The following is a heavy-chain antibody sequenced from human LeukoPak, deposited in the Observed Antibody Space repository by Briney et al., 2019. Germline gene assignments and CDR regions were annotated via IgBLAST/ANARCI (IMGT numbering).Heavy chain of an antibody. CDR3: ARLEMATITTYYYYYMDV. J-gene: IGHJ6*03. V-gene: IGHV4-59*01. CDR2: IYYSGST. Sequence: PSETLSLTCTVSGGSINSYYWSWIRQPPGKGLEWIGYIYYSGSTNYNPSLKSRVTISVDTSKNQFSLKLSSVTAADTAVYYCARLEMATITTYYYYYMDVWGKGTTVTISS. D-gene: IGHD5-24*01. CDR1: GGSINSYY.